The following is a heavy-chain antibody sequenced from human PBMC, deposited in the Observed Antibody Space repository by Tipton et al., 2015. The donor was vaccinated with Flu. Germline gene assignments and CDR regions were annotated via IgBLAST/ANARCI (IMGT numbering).Heavy chain of an antibody. CDR1: GYTLINNG. CDR3: ARVWWNGGKTFDF. Sequence: QLVQSGTEVKKPGASVKVSCKASGYTLINNGISWVRQAPGQGLEWMEWISANNGHTIYAQELQGRVTMTTDTSTNTAYMELRSLKSDDTAVYYCARVWWNGGKTFDFWGQGTLVTVSS. CDR2: ISANNGHT. V-gene: IGHV1-18*01. D-gene: IGHD1-1*01. J-gene: IGHJ4*02.